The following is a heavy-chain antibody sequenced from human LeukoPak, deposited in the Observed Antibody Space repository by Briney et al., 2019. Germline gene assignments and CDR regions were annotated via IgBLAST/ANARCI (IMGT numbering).Heavy chain of an antibody. CDR2: ISSSSSYI. V-gene: IGHV3-21*01. J-gene: IGHJ3*02. CDR3: AREGALPDAFDI. CDR1: GFTFSSYS. Sequence: MTGGSLRLSCAASGFTFSSYSMNWVRQAPGKGLEWVSSISSSSSYIYYADSVKGRFTISRDNAKNSLYLQMNSLRAEDTAVYYCAREGALPDAFDIWGQGTMVTVSS. D-gene: IGHD4/OR15-4a*01.